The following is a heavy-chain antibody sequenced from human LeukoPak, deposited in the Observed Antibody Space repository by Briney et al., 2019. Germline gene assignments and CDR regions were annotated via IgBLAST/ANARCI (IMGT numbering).Heavy chain of an antibody. CDR2: IYSGGST. CDR3: ARDGPTHYYYYGMDV. J-gene: IGHJ6*04. Sequence: GGSLRLSCAASGFTVSSNYMSWVRQALGKGLEWVSVIYSGGSTYYADSVKGRFTISRDNSKNTLYLQMNSLRAEDTAVYYCARDGPTHYYYYGMDVWGKGTTVTVSS. V-gene: IGHV3-53*01. CDR1: GFTVSSNY.